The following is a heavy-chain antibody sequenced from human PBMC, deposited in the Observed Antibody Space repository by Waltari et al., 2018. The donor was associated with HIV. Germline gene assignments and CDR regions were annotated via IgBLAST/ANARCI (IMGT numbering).Heavy chain of an antibody. D-gene: IGHD4-17*01. CDR1: GFTFSDYY. Sequence: QVHLVESGGELVKPGGSLRLSCVASGFTFSDYYMTGIRQVTGKSLGGVSYIAGSSAYTNYGDSVKGRFTISRDDAKKSLFLQMNSLRPEDTAVYYCARVARGLRQGTFDIWGQGTMVTVSS. V-gene: IGHV3-11*05. CDR2: IAGSSAYT. J-gene: IGHJ3*02. CDR3: ARVARGLRQGTFDI.